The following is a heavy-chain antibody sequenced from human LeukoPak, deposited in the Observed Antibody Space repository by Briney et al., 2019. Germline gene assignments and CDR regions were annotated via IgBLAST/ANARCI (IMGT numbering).Heavy chain of an antibody. D-gene: IGHD3-10*01. CDR3: ARVHQYYYGSGSQFLGKYFQH. CDR1: GGSISSYY. J-gene: IGHJ1*01. V-gene: IGHV4-59*01. Sequence: SETLSLTCTVSGGSISSYYWSWIRQPPGKGLEWIGYIYYSGSTNYNPSLKSRVTISVDTSKNQFSLKLSSVTAADTAAYYCARVHQYYYGSGSQFLGKYFQHWGQGTLVTVSS. CDR2: IYYSGST.